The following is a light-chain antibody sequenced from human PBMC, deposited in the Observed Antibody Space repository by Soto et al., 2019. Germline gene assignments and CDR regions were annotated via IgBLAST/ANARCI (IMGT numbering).Light chain of an antibody. Sequence: DIVMTQSPLSLPVTPGEPASISCRSSQSLLNRNGQNCLDWYLQKPGQSPQILIHMGFIRASGVTDRFSGSASGTYFTLTISRVEAEDVGVYYCMQALESPPTFGGGTKVEIK. CDR2: MGF. J-gene: IGKJ4*01. V-gene: IGKV2-28*01. CDR1: QSLLNRNGQNC. CDR3: MQALESPPT.